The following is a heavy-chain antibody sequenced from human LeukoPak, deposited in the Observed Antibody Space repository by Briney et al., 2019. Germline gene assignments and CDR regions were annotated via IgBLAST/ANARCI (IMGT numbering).Heavy chain of an antibody. Sequence: ASLKSSCKVYGATLTEFSIHWVRHAPGKGLERMGGFVPEDDETIYAQSFQGRVTMTEDTSTDTAYMELSSLRSEDTAMYYCATIAPGDLFDSWGQGTLVTVSS. J-gene: IGHJ4*02. CDR2: FVPEDDET. D-gene: IGHD7-27*01. CDR3: ATIAPGDLFDS. CDR1: GATLTEFS. V-gene: IGHV1-24*01.